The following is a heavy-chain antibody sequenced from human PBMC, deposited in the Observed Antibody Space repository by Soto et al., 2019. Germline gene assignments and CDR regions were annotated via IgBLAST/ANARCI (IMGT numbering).Heavy chain of an antibody. CDR3: ARDFPGTTVTTGY. CDR2: IYSGGST. D-gene: IGHD4-17*01. Sequence: GGSLRLSCAASGFTVSSNYMSWVRQAPGKGLEWVSVIYSGGSTYYADSVKGRFTISRDNSKNTLYPQMNSLRAEDTAVYYCARDFPGTTVTTGYWGQGTLVTVSS. CDR1: GFTVSSNY. J-gene: IGHJ4*02. V-gene: IGHV3-53*01.